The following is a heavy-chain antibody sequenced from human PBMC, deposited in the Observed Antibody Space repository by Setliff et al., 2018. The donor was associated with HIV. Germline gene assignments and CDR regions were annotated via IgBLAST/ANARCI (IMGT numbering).Heavy chain of an antibody. J-gene: IGHJ5*02. Sequence: TSETLSLTCAVYGGSLSGQYWSGHYWGWIRQPAGKGLEWIGRIYTSGSTNYNPSLKSRVTISVDTSKNQFSLKLSSVTAADTAVYYCARGPGWPNWFDPWGQGTLVTVSS. CDR2: IYTSGST. CDR1: GGSLSGQYWSGHY. D-gene: IGHD6-19*01. V-gene: IGHV4-61*02. CDR3: ARGPGWPNWFDP.